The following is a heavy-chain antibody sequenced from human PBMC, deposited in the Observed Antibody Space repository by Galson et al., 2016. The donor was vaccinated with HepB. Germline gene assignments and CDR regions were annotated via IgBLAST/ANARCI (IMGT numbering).Heavy chain of an antibody. Sequence: PALVKPTQTLTLTCTFSGFSLNTGGLSVSWVRQPPGRALEWLAFIDWDDERYYSASLKTRLTISKDTSKNQVVLTMTNVDPVDTATDYCVRGDYSSYYMDVWGKGTTVTVSS. V-gene: IGHV2-70*20. CDR3: VRGDYSSYYMDV. J-gene: IGHJ6*03. CDR2: IDWDDER. CDR1: GFSLNTGGLS.